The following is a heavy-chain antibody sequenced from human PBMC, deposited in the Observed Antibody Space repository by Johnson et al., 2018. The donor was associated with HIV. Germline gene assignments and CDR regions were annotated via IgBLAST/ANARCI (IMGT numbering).Heavy chain of an antibody. Sequence: VQLVESGGGVVQPGRSLRLSCAASGFTVSSNYMSWVRQAPGKGLEWVGFIRSNAYGGTTEYAASVKGRFTISRDDSNSIAYLQMNSLRAEDTAVYYCAKWEGIATRSDHAGDIGGRGAMVTVSS. D-gene: IGHD6-6*01. CDR2: IRSNAYGGTT. CDR3: AKWEGIATRSDHAGDI. CDR1: GFTVSSNY. J-gene: IGHJ3*02. V-gene: IGHV3-71*02.